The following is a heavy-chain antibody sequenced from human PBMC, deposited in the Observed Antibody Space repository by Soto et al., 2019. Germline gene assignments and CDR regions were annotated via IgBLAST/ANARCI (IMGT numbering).Heavy chain of an antibody. CDR3: AILPQSGTYFKYDF. CDR2: IVGVSGER. J-gene: IGHJ4*02. V-gene: IGHV1-69*06. D-gene: IGHD6-25*01. Sequence: QVHLVQSEAEVKKPGSSVKVSCTASGVTFTTYAYNWVRQAPGRGLEWMGGIVGVSGERKYAQQFRGRVTVTADKSTGTTYMDLSRLTSEDTAVYYCAILPQSGTYFKYDFWGQGTVVTVSS. CDR1: GVTFTTYA.